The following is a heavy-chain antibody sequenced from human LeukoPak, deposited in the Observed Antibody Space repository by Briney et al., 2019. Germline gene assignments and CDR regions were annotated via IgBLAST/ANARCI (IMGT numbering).Heavy chain of an antibody. V-gene: IGHV1-69*13. D-gene: IGHD2-2*01. Sequence: VKVSCKASGGTFSSYAISWVRQAPGQGLEWMGGIIPILGTANYAQKFQRRVTITADESTSTAYMELSSLRSEDTAVYYCARGGYCSSTSCYFDYWGQGTLVTVSS. J-gene: IGHJ4*02. CDR1: GGTFSSYA. CDR2: IIPILGTA. CDR3: ARGGYCSSTSCYFDY.